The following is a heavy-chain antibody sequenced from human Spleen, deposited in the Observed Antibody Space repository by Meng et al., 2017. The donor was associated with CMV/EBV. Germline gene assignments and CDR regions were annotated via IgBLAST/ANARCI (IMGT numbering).Heavy chain of an antibody. Sequence: QVQLVESGGXXXXPXXSLXLSCAASGFTFSDYYMSWIRQAPGKGLEWVSYISSSSSYTNYADSVKGRFTISRDNAKNSLYLQMNSLRAEDTAVYYCARSWGGSYYVGWFDPWGQGTLGTVSS. V-gene: IGHV3-11*05. CDR3: ARSWGGSYYVGWFDP. CDR2: ISSSSSYT. CDR1: GFTFSDYY. D-gene: IGHD1-26*01. J-gene: IGHJ5*02.